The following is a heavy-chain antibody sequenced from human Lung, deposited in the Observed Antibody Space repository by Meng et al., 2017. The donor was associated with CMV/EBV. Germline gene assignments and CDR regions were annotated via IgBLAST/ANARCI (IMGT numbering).Heavy chain of an antibody. V-gene: IGHV3-66*01. J-gene: IGHJ4*02. D-gene: IGHD2-2*01. CDR1: GFIVSTKY. CDR2: IYSGGST. CDR3: ARGEVPAIIDY. Sequence: EAHWVGVGGGLGQPGGSLRLACEASGFIVSTKYMNWVRQAPGKGLEWVSVIYSGGSTYYTDSVKGRFTISRDNSKNTLYLQMNSLRTEDTAVYYCARGEVPAIIDYWGQGILVTVSS.